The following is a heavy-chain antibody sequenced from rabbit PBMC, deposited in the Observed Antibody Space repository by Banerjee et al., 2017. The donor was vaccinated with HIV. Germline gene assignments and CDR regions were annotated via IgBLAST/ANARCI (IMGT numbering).Heavy chain of an antibody. CDR1: GFSFSSSYY. J-gene: IGHJ4*01. CDR2: IYTGDGNT. D-gene: IGHD2-1*01. CDR3: AIQSYDDYGDWYYFNL. Sequence: QSLEESGGGLVQPEGSLTLTCTASGFSFSSSYYMCWVRQAPGKGLEWIACIYTGDGNTYYASWAKGRFTISKTSSTTVTLQMTSLTAADTATYFCAIQSYDDYGDWYYFNLWGPGTLVTVS. V-gene: IGHV1S40*01.